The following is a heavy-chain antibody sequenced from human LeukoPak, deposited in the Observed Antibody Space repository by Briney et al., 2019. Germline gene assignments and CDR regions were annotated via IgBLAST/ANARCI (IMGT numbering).Heavy chain of an antibody. D-gene: IGHD3-22*01. J-gene: IGHJ6*03. CDR2: IYTTGHT. CDR1: GGSLSDSY. V-gene: IGHV4-4*07. Sequence: SETLSLTCTLSGGSLSDSYWSWIRQPAGKGLEWIGRIYTTGHTNYNPSLKSRVTISVDTSKNQFSLKLSSVTAADTAVYYCARDPPTYYYDSSGYHYYYYYMDVWGKGTTVTVSS. CDR3: ARDPPTYYYDSSGYHYYYYYMDV.